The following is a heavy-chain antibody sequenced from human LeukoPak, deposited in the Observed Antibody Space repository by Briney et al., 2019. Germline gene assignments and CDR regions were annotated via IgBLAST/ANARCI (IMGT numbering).Heavy chain of an antibody. V-gene: IGHV5-51*01. Sequence: GESLKIYCKGSGYSFTSYWIGWVRQMPGKGLGWMGMIYPGDSDTRYSPSFQGQVTISADKSISTAYLQWSSLKASVTAMYYCARQRGIAVAGSQIDYWGQGTLVTVSS. CDR3: ARQRGIAVAGSQIDY. J-gene: IGHJ4*02. CDR1: GYSFTSYW. CDR2: IYPGDSDT. D-gene: IGHD6-19*01.